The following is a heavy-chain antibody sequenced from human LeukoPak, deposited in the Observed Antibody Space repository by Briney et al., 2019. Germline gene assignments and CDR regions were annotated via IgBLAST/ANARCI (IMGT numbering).Heavy chain of an antibody. CDR2: IYSGGST. V-gene: IGHV3-53*01. CDR1: GFIVSSNY. J-gene: IGHJ4*02. Sequence: GGSLRLSCAASGFIVSSNYMSWVRQAPGKGLEWVSVIYSGGSTYYADSVKGRFTISRDNSKNTLYLQMNSLRAEDTAVYYCARDPDYYDSSGYYGYWGQGTLVTVSS. D-gene: IGHD3-22*01. CDR3: ARDPDYYDSSGYYGY.